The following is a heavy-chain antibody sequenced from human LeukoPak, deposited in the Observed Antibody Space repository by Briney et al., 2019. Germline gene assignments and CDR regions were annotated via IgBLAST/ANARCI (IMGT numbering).Heavy chain of an antibody. D-gene: IGHD3-22*01. CDR3: AKAIIRYDSSGYQPDAFDI. CDR1: GFTFSSYA. CDR2: ISGSGGST. Sequence: PGGSLRLSCAASGFTFSSYAMSWVRQAPGKGLEWVSAISGSGGSTYYADSVKGRFTISRDNSKNTLYLQMNSLRAEDTAVYYCAKAIIRYDSSGYQPDAFDIWGQGTMVTVSS. J-gene: IGHJ3*02. V-gene: IGHV3-23*01.